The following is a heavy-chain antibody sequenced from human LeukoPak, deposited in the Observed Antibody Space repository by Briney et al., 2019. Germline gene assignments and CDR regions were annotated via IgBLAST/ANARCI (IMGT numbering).Heavy chain of an antibody. CDR2: IYHSGST. D-gene: IGHD2-2*01. J-gene: IGHJ4*02. Sequence: SETLSLTCTVSGGSISSSSYYWGWIRQPPGKGLEWIGYIYHSGSTNYNPSLKSRVTISVDTSKNQFSLKLSSVTAADTAVYYCARDLSSIQTFDYWGQGTLVTVSS. V-gene: IGHV4-61*05. CDR3: ARDLSSIQTFDY. CDR1: GGSISSSSYY.